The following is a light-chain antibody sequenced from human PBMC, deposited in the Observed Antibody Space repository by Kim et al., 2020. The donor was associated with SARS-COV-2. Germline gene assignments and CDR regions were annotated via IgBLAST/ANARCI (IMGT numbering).Light chain of an antibody. CDR3: SSFTSSTTWV. CDR2: DVS. Sequence: GPSITVSCTVTRSDVGGYNYVVWYQQHPGQAPKLMIYDVSKRPSGVSNRFSGSKSDNTASLTISGLQAEDEADYYCSSFTSSTTWVFGGGTQLTVL. CDR1: RSDVGGYNY. J-gene: IGLJ3*02. V-gene: IGLV2-14*04.